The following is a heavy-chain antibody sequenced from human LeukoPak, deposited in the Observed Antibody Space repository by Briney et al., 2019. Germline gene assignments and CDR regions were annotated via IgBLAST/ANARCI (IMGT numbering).Heavy chain of an antibody. CDR2: ISGSGGST. CDR3: AKDLGVFNWFGP. J-gene: IGHJ5*02. D-gene: IGHD3-10*01. V-gene: IGHV3-23*01. Sequence: GGSLRLSCAASGFTFSSYAMSWVRQAPGKGLEWVSAISGSGGSTYYADSVKGRFTISRDNSKNTLYLQRNRLRAEEPAVYYCAKDLGVFNWFGPWGQGTLVTVSS. CDR1: GFTFSSYA.